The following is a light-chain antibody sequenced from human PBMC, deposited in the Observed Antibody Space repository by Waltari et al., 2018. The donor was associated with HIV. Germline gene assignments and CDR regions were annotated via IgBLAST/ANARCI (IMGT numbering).Light chain of an antibody. J-gene: IGLJ1*01. CDR2: EVS. V-gene: IGLV2-14*01. Sequence: QSALTQPASVSGSPGQSITISCTGTRSDVGAYNYVSWYQQHPGKAPKVMIYEVSNRPSGVSNRFSGSKSGNTASLSISGLQAEDEADYYCSSYTSSSTPYVFGTGTKVTVL. CDR3: SSYTSSSTPYV. CDR1: RSDVGAYNY.